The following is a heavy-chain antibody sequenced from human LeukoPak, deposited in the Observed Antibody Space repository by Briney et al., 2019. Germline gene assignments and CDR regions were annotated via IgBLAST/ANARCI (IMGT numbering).Heavy chain of an antibody. CDR3: TTSPSPGIDY. J-gene: IGHJ4*02. CDR1: RFTFNKAR. Sequence: GSLRLSCAAPRFTFNKARMSWGSHAPGKGLDLVGSIKSETHGGTTEYAAHVKGRFTISRDDSIHTLYLQMTSLKTEDTAVYYCTTSPSPGIDYWGQGTLVTVSS. V-gene: IGHV3-15*01. CDR2: IKSETHGGTT.